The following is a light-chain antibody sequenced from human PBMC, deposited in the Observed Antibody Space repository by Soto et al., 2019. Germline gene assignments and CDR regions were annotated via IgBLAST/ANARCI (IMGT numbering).Light chain of an antibody. J-gene: IGLJ1*01. CDR1: SSDVGGYDY. CDR2: DVS. Sequence: QSVLTQPASVSGSPGQSITISCTGTSSDVGGYDYVSWYQHHPGKAPKLMISDVSNRPSGVSNRFSGSKSGNTASLTISGLQAEDEADYYCSSYTSSSLDVFGTGTKVTVL. CDR3: SSYTSSSLDV. V-gene: IGLV2-14*03.